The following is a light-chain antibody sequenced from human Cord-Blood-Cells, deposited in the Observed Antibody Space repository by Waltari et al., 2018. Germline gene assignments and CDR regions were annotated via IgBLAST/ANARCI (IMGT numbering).Light chain of an antibody. Sequence: QSALTQPRSVSGSPGQSVTISCTGTSSDVGGYNYVSWYQQHPGKAPTLMIYDVSKRPSGVPDRFSGSKSGNTASLTISGLQAEDEADYYCRSYAGSYTWVFGGGTKLTVL. CDR3: RSYAGSYTWV. CDR2: DVS. CDR1: SSDVGGYNY. V-gene: IGLV2-11*01. J-gene: IGLJ3*02.